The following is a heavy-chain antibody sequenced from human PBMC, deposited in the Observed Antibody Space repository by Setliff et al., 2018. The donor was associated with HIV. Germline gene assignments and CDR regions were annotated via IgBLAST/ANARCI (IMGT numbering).Heavy chain of an antibody. D-gene: IGHD3-22*01. J-gene: IGHJ4*02. CDR3: ARQPPADSGDSNAPHFDF. CDR2: INQSGGI. V-gene: IGHV4-34*01. CDR1: GGSFSGYY. Sequence: SETLFLTCAVSGGSFSGYYWSWIRQPPGKGLEWIGEINQSGGINYNPSLKSRVTISIDTFKNQFSMKLYSVTAADTAIYYCARQPPADSGDSNAPHFDFWGQGTLVTVSS.